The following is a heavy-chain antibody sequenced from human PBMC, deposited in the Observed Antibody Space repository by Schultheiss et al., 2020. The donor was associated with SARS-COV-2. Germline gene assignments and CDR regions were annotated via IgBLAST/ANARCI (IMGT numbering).Heavy chain of an antibody. Sequence: SETLSLTCTVSGGSISSYYWSWIRQPPGKGLEWIGYIYYSGSTNYNPSLKSRVTISVDTSKNQFSLKLSSVTAADTAVYYCATLQRGYSYGYDYWGQGTLVTVSS. CDR2: IYYSGST. CDR1: GGSISSYY. CDR3: ATLQRGYSYGYDY. V-gene: IGHV4-59*08. D-gene: IGHD5-18*01. J-gene: IGHJ4*02.